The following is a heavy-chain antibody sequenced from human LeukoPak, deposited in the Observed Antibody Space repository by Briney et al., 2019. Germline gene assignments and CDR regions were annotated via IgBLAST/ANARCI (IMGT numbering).Heavy chain of an antibody. D-gene: IGHD1-7*01. CDR2: VYPRDSDA. CDR1: GSSFTDYR. V-gene: IGHV5-51*01. J-gene: IGHJ3*01. Sequence: GEPLKISLKGSGSSFTDYRIGWVRQMAGKGLKWTRIVYPRDSDARYRPSFQGQVTISADRSISTAYLQWSSLKASDTAIYYCARHIVTGTSSFYAFDLWGQGTMVTVSS. CDR3: ARHIVTGTSSFYAFDL.